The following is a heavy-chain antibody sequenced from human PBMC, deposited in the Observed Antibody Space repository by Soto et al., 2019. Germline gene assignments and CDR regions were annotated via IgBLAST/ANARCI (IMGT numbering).Heavy chain of an antibody. J-gene: IGHJ6*02. D-gene: IGHD1-26*01. CDR1: GFTFKTHA. CDR3: GKEVGDYVPSYYGVAV. Sequence: QVQLVESGGGVVQPGTSLRLSCAASGFTFKTHAMHWVRQAPGKGLAWMAVIAYDGTEKFYADSVKGRFTISRDNSKNARDLPITTLRNEDSAVYYCGKEVGDYVPSYYGVAVWGQGTSVTVSS. CDR2: IAYDGTEK. V-gene: IGHV3-30*18.